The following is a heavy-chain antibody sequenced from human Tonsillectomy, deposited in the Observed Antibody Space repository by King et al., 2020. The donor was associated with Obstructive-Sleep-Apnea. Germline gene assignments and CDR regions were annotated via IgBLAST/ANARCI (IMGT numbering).Heavy chain of an antibody. J-gene: IGHJ4*02. V-gene: IGHV3-30*02. CDR1: GFTFSSYG. D-gene: IGHD4-17*01. CDR3: AKGEGGYHGDDFDY. CDR2: IRYDGSNK. Sequence: VQLVESGGGVVQPGGSLRLSCAASGFTFSSYGMHWVRQAPGKGLEWVAFIRYDGSNKNYADSVKGRFTISRDNSKNTLYLQMNSLRAEDTAVYYCAKGEGGYHGDDFDYWGQGTLVTVSS.